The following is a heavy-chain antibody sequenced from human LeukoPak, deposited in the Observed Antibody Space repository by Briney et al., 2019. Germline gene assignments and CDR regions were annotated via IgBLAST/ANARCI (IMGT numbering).Heavy chain of an antibody. CDR3: ASQPGDTYYYYGMDV. CDR1: GFTFSSYG. J-gene: IGHJ6*02. D-gene: IGHD3-10*01. Sequence: PGGSLRLSCAASGFTFSSYGMHWVRQAPGKGLEWVAVIWYDGSNKYYADSVKGRFTISRDNSKNTLYLQMNSLRAEDTAVYYCASQPGDTYYYYGMDVWGQGTTVTASS. CDR2: IWYDGSNK. V-gene: IGHV3-33*01.